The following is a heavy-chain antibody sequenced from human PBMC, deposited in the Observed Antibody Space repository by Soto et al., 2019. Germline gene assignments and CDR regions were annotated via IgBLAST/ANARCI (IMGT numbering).Heavy chain of an antibody. CDR2: IIPIFGTA. CDR1: GGTFSSYA. Sequence: QVQLVQSGAEVKKPGSSVKVSCKASGGTFSSYAISWVRQAPGQGLEWMGGIIPIFGTANYAQKFQGRVTITADESTSKXYMELRSLRSEDTAVYYCARGYSYATRYYYYGMDVWGQGTTDTVSS. CDR3: ARGYSYATRYYYYGMDV. V-gene: IGHV1-69*12. J-gene: IGHJ6*02. D-gene: IGHD5-18*01.